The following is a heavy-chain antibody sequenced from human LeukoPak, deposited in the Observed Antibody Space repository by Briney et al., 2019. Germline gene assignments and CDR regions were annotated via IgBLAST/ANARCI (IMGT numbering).Heavy chain of an antibody. CDR2: IYYSGST. Sequence: TSETLSLTCTVSGGSISTYFWSWIRQPPGKGLEWIGYIYYSGSTNYNPSLKSRVTISLDTSKNQFSLKLSSVTAADTAVYYCASNPYSSSPPGDYWGQGTLVTVSS. CDR1: GGSISTYF. V-gene: IGHV4-59*12. J-gene: IGHJ4*02. D-gene: IGHD6-13*01. CDR3: ASNPYSSSPPGDY.